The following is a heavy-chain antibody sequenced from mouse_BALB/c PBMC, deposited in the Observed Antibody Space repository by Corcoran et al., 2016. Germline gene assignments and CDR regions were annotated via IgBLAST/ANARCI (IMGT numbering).Heavy chain of an antibody. CDR2: INTYTGEP. CDR3: ARLGQLGLPFDY. J-gene: IGHJ2*01. D-gene: IGHD3-2*01. Sequence: QIQLVQSGPELKKPGETVKISCKASGYTFTNYGMNWVKQAPGKGLKWMGWINTYTGEPTYADDFKGRFAFSLETSASTAYLQINNLKNEDMATYFCARLGQLGLPFDYWGQGTTLTVSS. CDR1: GYTFTNYG. V-gene: IGHV9-1*02.